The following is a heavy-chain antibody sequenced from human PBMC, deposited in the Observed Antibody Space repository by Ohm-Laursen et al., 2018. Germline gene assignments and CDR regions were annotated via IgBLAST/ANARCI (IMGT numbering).Heavy chain of an antibody. CDR1: GDSINNYY. CDR2: MYATGSS. V-gene: IGHV4-4*07. D-gene: IGHD3-9*01. CDR3: AVSEVRYSFTYLADF. J-gene: IGHJ4*02. Sequence: SDTLSLTCTVSGDSINNYYWSWIRQPAGKGLEWIGRMYATGSSNYNPSLNSRVTMSVDTSGNQFSLKLTSVTAADTAVYYCAVSEVRYSFTYLADFWGQGTLVTVPS.